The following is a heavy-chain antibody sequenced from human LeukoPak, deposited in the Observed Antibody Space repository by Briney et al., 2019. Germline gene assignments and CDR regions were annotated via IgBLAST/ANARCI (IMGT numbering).Heavy chain of an antibody. CDR1: GFTFSTYA. D-gene: IGHD6-13*01. CDR3: ARDADSSSWSMYYYYGMDV. CDR2: ISYDGSNE. V-gene: IGHV3-30-3*01. J-gene: IGHJ6*02. Sequence: PGGSLRLSCAASGFTFSTYAMHWVRQAPGKGLEWVAFISYDGSNEYYADSVKGRFTISRDNAKNSLYLQMNNLRAEDTAVYYCARDADSSSWSMYYYYGMDVWGQGTTVTVSS.